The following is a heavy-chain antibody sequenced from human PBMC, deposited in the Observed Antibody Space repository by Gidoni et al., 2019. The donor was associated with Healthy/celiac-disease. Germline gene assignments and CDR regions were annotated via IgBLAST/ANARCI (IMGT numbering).Heavy chain of an antibody. CDR1: GFTVSSNY. Sequence: EVQLVESGGGLVQPGGSLRLSCAASGFTVSSNYMSWVRQAPGKGLEWVSVIYSGGSTYYADSVKGRFTISRDNSKNTLYLQMNSLRAEDTAVYYCARDGDCSGGSCYSNYWGQGTLVTVSS. J-gene: IGHJ4*02. V-gene: IGHV3-66*01. D-gene: IGHD2-15*01. CDR2: IYSGGST. CDR3: ARDGDCSGGSCYSNY.